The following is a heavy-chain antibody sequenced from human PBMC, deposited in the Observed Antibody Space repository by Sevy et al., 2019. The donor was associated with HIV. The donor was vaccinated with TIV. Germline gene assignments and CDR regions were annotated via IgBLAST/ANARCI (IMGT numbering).Heavy chain of an antibody. Sequence: SETLSLTCTVSGGFISSSSYYWGWIRQPPGKGLEWIGSIYYSGSTYYNPSLKSRVTISVDTSKNQFSLKLSSVTAADTAVYYCASKINYYDSSSYSNPLQHWGQGTLVTVSS. J-gene: IGHJ1*01. CDR1: GGFISSSSYY. CDR3: ASKINYYDSSSYSNPLQH. CDR2: IYYSGST. D-gene: IGHD3-22*01. V-gene: IGHV4-39*01.